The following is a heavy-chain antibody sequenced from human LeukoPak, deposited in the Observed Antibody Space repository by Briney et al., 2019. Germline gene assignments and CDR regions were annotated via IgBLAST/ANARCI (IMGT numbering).Heavy chain of an antibody. CDR2: IRYDGNNK. Sequence: PGGSLRLSCAASGFTFSNSSIHWVRQAPGKGLEWVTLIRYDGNNKVYADSVKGRFTISRDNSKNTVYLQMNSLRAEATAVYYCAKGGSYLDYWGQGTLVTVSS. J-gene: IGHJ4*02. CDR3: AKGGSYLDY. CDR1: GFTFSNSS. D-gene: IGHD1-26*01. V-gene: IGHV3-30*02.